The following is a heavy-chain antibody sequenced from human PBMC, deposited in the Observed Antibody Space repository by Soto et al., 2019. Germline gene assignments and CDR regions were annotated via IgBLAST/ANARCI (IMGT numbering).Heavy chain of an antibody. CDR1: GFSLSTTGMC. CDR2: VDWDDDK. CDR3: ARIGPIYYYGMDV. Sequence: GPTLVNHTETLTLPCTFSGFSLSTTGMCVSWIPQPPGKALEWLALVDWDDDKYYSTSLNTRLTISQDTSQNQVVLTMTNMDPVDTATYYCARIGPIYYYGMDVWGQGNTVTASS. V-gene: IGHV2-70*01. J-gene: IGHJ6*02.